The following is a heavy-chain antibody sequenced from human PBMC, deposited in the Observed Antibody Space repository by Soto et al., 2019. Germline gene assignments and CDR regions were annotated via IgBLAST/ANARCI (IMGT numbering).Heavy chain of an antibody. CDR2: ISYDGSNK. D-gene: IGHD6-13*01. CDR1: GFTFSSYG. J-gene: IGHJ4*02. Sequence: PGGALRLSCAASGFTFSSYGMHWVRQAPGKGLEWVAVISYDGSNKCYADSVKGRFTISRDNSKNTLYLQMNSLRAEDTAVYYCAKAGRIAADYWGQGTLVTVSS. CDR3: AKAGRIAADY. V-gene: IGHV3-30*18.